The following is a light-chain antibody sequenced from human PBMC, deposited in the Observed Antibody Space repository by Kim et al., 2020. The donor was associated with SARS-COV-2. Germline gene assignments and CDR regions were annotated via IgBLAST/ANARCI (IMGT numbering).Light chain of an antibody. Sequence: GQRVTISCSGSSSNLGSNYVYWYQQRPGTAPKLLIYRNNQRPSGVPDRFSGSKSGTSASLAISGLRSEDEADYYCAAWDDSLSGWVFGGGTKLTVL. CDR1: SSNLGSNY. J-gene: IGLJ3*02. V-gene: IGLV1-47*01. CDR3: AAWDDSLSGWV. CDR2: RNN.